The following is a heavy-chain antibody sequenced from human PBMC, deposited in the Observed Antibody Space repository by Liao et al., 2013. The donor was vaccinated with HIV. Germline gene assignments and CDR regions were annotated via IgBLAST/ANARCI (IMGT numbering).Heavy chain of an antibody. Sequence: VQLQQGGAGLLKPSETLSLTCGVYGGSFNGYSWNWIRQSPAKGLEWIGYIFYSGSTYYNPSLKSRVTISVDTSKNQFSLKLSSVTAADTAVYYCATLTDDIVVVPPAKYFQHWGQGTLVTVSS. J-gene: IGHJ1*01. CDR2: IFYSGST. CDR1: GGSFNGYS. D-gene: IGHD2-2*01. V-gene: IGHV4-34*12. CDR3: ATLTDDIVVVPPAKYFQH.